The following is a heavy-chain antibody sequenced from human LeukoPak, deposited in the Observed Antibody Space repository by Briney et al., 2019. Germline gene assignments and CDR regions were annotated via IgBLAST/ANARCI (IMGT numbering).Heavy chain of an antibody. J-gene: IGHJ6*03. CDR2: IFYSGSG. V-gene: IGHV4-59*01. D-gene: IGHD6-13*01. CDR3: AGGYTRDFYCYYYMDV. CDR1: GGSISPYY. Sequence: PSETLSLTCTVSGGSISPYYWSWIRQSPGKGLEWIGYIFYSGSGKYNPSLKSRVTISPDTSKNQASLNLSSVTAADTAVYYCAGGYTRDFYCYYYMDVWGKGTAVTVSS.